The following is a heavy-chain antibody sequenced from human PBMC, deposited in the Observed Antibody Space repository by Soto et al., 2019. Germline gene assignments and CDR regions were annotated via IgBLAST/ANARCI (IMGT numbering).Heavy chain of an antibody. CDR2: ISSSGSTI. CDR1: GVTFGDTY. J-gene: IGHJ4*02. CDR3: AQIPAKSTQLYAEYYFDS. D-gene: IGHD1-1*01. V-gene: IGHV3-11*01. Sequence: QVRLVQSGGGVVKPGGSLRLSCEVFGVTFGDTYMAWIRQAPGKGPEWVSYISSSGSTIYYGASVKGRFTASRDNAANSVFLQMNGLLVEDTAVYFCAQIPAKSTQLYAEYYFDSWGQGSLVTVSS.